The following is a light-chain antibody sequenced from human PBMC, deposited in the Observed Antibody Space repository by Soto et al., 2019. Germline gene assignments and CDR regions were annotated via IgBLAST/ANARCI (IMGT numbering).Light chain of an antibody. CDR2: GAS. J-gene: IGKJ4*01. CDR3: QQYNKWPPLT. V-gene: IGKV3-15*01. Sequence: EIVLTQSPGTLSLSPGERATLSCRASQSVITNNLAWYQHRPGQAPRLLIYGASTRATGIPARFSGSGSGTEFTLTISSLQSEDFAVYYCQQYNKWPPLTFGGGTKVDIK. CDR1: QSVITN.